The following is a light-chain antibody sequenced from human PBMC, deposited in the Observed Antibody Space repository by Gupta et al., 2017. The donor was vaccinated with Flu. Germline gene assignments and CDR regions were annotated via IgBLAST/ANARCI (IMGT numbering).Light chain of an antibody. CDR3: QQYNSYSWT. CDR2: KAS. V-gene: IGKV1-5*03. CDR1: QSISSW. Sequence: DIQMTQSPSILSASVGDSVTITCRASQSISSWLAWYLQKSGKAPKVLIYKASTLQSGVPSRFSGSGSGTEFTLTISGLQPDDFATYYCQQYNSYSWTFGQGTKVEI. J-gene: IGKJ1*01.